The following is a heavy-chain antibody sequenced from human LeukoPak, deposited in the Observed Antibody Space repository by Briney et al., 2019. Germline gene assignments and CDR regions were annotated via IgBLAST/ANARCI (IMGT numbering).Heavy chain of an antibody. Sequence: GGSLRLSCAASGFTFSSYAMTWVRQAPGKGLEWVSAMTSGGGTYYADSVKGRFTISRDNSKNTVYLQMNSLRAEDTAVYYCAKDLTRSSGGFDYWGQGTLVTVSS. CDR3: AKDLTRSSGGFDY. J-gene: IGHJ4*02. CDR1: GFTFSSYA. V-gene: IGHV3-23*01. CDR2: MTSGGGT. D-gene: IGHD6-6*01.